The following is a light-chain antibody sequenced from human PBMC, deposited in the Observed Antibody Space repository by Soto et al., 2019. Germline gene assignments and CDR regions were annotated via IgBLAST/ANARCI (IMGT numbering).Light chain of an antibody. CDR2: GAS. CDR1: QSVSSN. Sequence: EIVMTQSPATLSVSPGERATLSCRASQSVSSNLAWYQQKPGQAPRLLIYGASTRATGIPARFSGSRSGTEFTLTISRLEPEDFAVYHCHQYGYSPNTFGQGTKLEIK. V-gene: IGKV3-15*01. J-gene: IGKJ2*01. CDR3: HQYGYSPNT.